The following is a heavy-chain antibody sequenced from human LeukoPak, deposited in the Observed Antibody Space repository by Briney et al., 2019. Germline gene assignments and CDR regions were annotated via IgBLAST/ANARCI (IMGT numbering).Heavy chain of an antibody. Sequence: PGGSLRLSCAASGFTFSDYYMSWIRQAPGKGLEWVSYISSSGSTIYYADSVKGRFTISRDNAKNSLYLQMNSLRAEDTAVYYCAKDAYDFWSGYRFDYWGQGTLVTVSS. CDR1: GFTFSDYY. CDR3: AKDAYDFWSGYRFDY. CDR2: ISSSGSTI. J-gene: IGHJ4*02. V-gene: IGHV3-11*01. D-gene: IGHD3-3*01.